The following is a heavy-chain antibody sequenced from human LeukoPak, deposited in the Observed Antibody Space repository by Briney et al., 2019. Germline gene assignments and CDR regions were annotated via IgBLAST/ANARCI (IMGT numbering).Heavy chain of an antibody. J-gene: IGHJ4*02. D-gene: IGHD3-22*01. V-gene: IGHV3-7*02. CDR1: GFIFSNYW. CDR3: ASRTYYYDSSGPKEFDY. CDR2: IKKDGSEE. Sequence: GGSLRLSCEVSGFIFSNYWMGWVRQAPGKGLEWVANIKKDGSEEYYVDSVKGRLTISRNNANNALYLQVNSLRAEDTAVYYCASRTYYYDSSGPKEFDYWGQGTLVTVSS.